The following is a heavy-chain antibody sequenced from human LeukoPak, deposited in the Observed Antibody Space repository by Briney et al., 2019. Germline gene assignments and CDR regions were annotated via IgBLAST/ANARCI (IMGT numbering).Heavy chain of an antibody. Sequence: ASVKVSCKASGYTFTSYDINWVRQATGQGLEWMGWMNPNSGNTGYAQKFQGRVTMTRNTSISTAYMELSSLRSEDTAVYYCAIGSPHEYFDWLLYPSTNYYYYYMDVWGKGTTVTISS. D-gene: IGHD3-9*01. CDR2: MNPNSGNT. CDR1: GYTFTSYD. CDR3: AIGSPHEYFDWLLYPSTNYYYYYMDV. J-gene: IGHJ6*03. V-gene: IGHV1-8*01.